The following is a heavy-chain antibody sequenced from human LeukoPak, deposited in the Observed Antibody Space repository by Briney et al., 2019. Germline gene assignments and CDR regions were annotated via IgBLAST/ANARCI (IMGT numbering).Heavy chain of an antibody. V-gene: IGHV1-18*01. CDR2: ISAYNGNT. D-gene: IGHD2-2*01. J-gene: IGHJ6*03. CDR3: ARGGCSSTSCYYYYYMDV. CDR1: GYTFTSYG. Sequence: GASVKVSCKASGYTFTSYGISWVRQAPGQGLEWMGWISAYNGNTNYAQKLQGRVTMTTDTSTSTAYMELRSLRSDDTAVYYCARGGCSSTSCYYYYYMDVWGKGTTVTVSS.